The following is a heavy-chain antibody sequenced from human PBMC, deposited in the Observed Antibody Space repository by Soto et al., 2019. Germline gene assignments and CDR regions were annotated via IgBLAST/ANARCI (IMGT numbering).Heavy chain of an antibody. J-gene: IGHJ6*02. Sequence: SETLSLTCTVSGGSISSYYWSWIRQPPGKGLEWIGYIYYSGSTNYNPSLKSRVTISVDTSKNQFSLKLSSVTAADTAVYYCASHVRDYDILTGYYNPYYGMDVWGQGTTVTVSS. CDR3: ASHVRDYDILTGYYNPYYGMDV. CDR2: IYYSGST. D-gene: IGHD3-9*01. V-gene: IGHV4-59*08. CDR1: GGSISSYY.